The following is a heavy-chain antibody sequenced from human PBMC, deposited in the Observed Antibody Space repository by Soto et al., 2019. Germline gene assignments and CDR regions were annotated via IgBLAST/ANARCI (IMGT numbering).Heavy chain of an antibody. V-gene: IGHV1-2*02. J-gene: IGHJ4*02. CDR2: FNPNSGDT. D-gene: IGHD6-19*01. CDR3: AREASAVISLDY. CDR1: GYIFTAYS. Sequence: GASVKVSCKASGYIFTAYSMHWVRQAPGQGLEWVGWFNPNSGDTIYAQKFQGRVTLTGDTSISTAYMELYSLTSDDTAVYCCAREASAVISLDYWGQGTLVTVSS.